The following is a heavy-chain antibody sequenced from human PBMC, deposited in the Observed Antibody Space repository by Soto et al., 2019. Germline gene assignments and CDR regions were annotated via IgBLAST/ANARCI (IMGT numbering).Heavy chain of an antibody. Sequence: ASVKVSCKASGGTFSSYAISWVRQAPGQGLEWMGGIIPIFGTANYAQKFQGRVTITADESTSTAYMELSSLRSEGTAVYYCARETKYCSSTSCRKKNYYYYGMDVWGQGTTVTVSS. CDR2: IIPIFGTA. J-gene: IGHJ6*02. V-gene: IGHV1-69*13. CDR1: GGTFSSYA. CDR3: ARETKYCSSTSCRKKNYYYYGMDV. D-gene: IGHD2-2*01.